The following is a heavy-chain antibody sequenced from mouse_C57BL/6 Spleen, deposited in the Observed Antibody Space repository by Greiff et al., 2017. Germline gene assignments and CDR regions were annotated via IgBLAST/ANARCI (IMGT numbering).Heavy chain of an antibody. Sequence: VQLQESGAELARPGASVKMSCKASGYTFTSYTMHWVKQRPGQGLEWIGYINPSCGYTTYNQTFQDKATLTVDKSSSTAYMQLSSLASEAAAVYDCARERGPAWFAYWGQGTLVTVSA. CDR1: GYTFTSYT. D-gene: IGHD4-1*01. CDR3: ARERGPAWFAY. J-gene: IGHJ3*01. CDR2: INPSCGYT. V-gene: IGHV1-4*01.